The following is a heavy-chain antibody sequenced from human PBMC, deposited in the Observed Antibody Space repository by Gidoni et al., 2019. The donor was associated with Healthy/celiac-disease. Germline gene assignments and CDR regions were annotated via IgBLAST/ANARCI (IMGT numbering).Heavy chain of an antibody. Sequence: QVQLLESGGGLVKPGGSLRLSCAASGFTFSDYYMSWIRQAPGKGLVWVSYISSSGSTIYYADSMKGRFTISRDNAKNSLYLQMNSLRAENTAVYYCARDNEGRIAARPVHYWGQGTLVTVSS. CDR3: ARDNEGRIAARPVHY. J-gene: IGHJ4*02. D-gene: IGHD6-6*01. CDR2: ISSSGSTI. V-gene: IGHV3-11*01. CDR1: GFTFSDYY.